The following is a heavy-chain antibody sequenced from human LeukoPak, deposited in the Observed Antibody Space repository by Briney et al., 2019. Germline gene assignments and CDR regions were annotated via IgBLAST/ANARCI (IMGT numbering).Heavy chain of an antibody. V-gene: IGHV4-34*01. J-gene: IGHJ5*02. Sequence: SETLSLTCAVYGGSFSGYYWSWIRQPPGKGLEWIGEINHSGSTNYNPSLKSRVTISVDTSKNQFSLKLSSVTAADTAVYYCARGRAVRGVIITPTLFDPWGQGTLVTVSS. D-gene: IGHD3-10*01. CDR3: ARGRAVRGVIITPTLFDP. CDR1: GGSFSGYY. CDR2: INHSGST.